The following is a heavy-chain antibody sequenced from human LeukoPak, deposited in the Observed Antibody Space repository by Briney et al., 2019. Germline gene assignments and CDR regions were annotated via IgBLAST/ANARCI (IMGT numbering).Heavy chain of an antibody. J-gene: IGHJ3*02. CDR3: ARGRSLYDYVWGSYRSHDAFDI. V-gene: IGHV4-39*07. CDR2: IYYSGST. CDR1: GGSISSSSYY. Sequence: PSETLSLTCTVSGGSISSSSYYWGWIRQPPGKGLEWIGSIYYSGSTYYNPSLKSRVTISVDTSKNQFSLKLSSVTAADTAVYYCARGRSLYDYVWGSYRSHDAFDIWGQGTMVTVSS. D-gene: IGHD3-16*02.